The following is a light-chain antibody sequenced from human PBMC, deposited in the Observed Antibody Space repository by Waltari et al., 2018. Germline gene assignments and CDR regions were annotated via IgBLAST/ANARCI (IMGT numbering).Light chain of an antibody. CDR1: SSNIGAGHD. CDR3: QSYDSSLSGYV. CDR2: DNS. V-gene: IGLV1-40*01. Sequence: QSVLTQPPSVSGAPGQRVTLSCTGSSSNIGAGHDVHWDQQLPGTAPKLPIYDNSNRPSGVPDRFSGSKSGTSASLAITGLQAEDEADYYCQSYDSSLSGYVFGTGTKVTVL. J-gene: IGLJ1*01.